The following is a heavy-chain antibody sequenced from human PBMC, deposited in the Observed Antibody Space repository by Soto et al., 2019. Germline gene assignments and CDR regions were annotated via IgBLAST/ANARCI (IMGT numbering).Heavy chain of an antibody. V-gene: IGHV4-30-4*01. Sequence: PSETLSLTCTVSGGSISSGDYYWSWIRQPPGKGLEWIGYIYYSGSTYYNPSLKSRVTISVDTSKNQFSLKLSSVTAADTAVYYCARDTDYGDYRPFDYWGQGTLVTVYS. CDR2: IYYSGST. CDR3: ARDTDYGDYRPFDY. CDR1: GGSISSGDYY. J-gene: IGHJ4*02. D-gene: IGHD4-17*01.